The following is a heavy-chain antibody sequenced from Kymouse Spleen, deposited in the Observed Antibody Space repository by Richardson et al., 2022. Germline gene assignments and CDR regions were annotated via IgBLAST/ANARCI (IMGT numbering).Heavy chain of an antibody. J-gene: IGHJ6*02. CDR1: GGSFSGYY. CDR2: INHSGST. Sequence: QVQLQQWGAGLLKPSETLSLTCAVYGGSFSGYYWSWIRQPPGKGLEWIGEINHSGSTNYNPSLKSRVTISVDTSKNQFSLKLSSVTAADTAVYYCARGGSSSDYYYYGMDVWGQGTTVTVSS. CDR3: ARGGSSSDYYYYGMDV. V-gene: IGHV4-34*01. D-gene: IGHD6-6*01.